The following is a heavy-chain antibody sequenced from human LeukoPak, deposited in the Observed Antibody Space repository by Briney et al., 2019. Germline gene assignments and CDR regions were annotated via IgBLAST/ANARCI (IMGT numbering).Heavy chain of an antibody. CDR3: AKAEGDELEYYFDY. D-gene: IGHD3-10*01. Sequence: PGGSLRLSCAASGFTFSSYEMNWVRQAPGKGLEWVSYISSSGSTIYYADSVKGRFTISRDNAKNSLYLQMNSLRAEDTALYYCAKAEGDELEYYFDYWGQGTLVTVSS. V-gene: IGHV3-48*03. CDR1: GFTFSSYE. J-gene: IGHJ4*02. CDR2: ISSSGSTI.